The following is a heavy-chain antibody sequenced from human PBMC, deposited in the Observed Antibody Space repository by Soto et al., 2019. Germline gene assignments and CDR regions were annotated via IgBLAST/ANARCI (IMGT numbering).Heavy chain of an antibody. CDR2: IYYSGST. CDR3: ARVSRMSTLFDY. CDR1: GGSISSGGYY. Sequence: SETLSLTCTVSGGSISSGGYYWSWIRQHPGKGLGWIGYIYYSGSTYYNPSLKSRVTISVDTSKNQFSLKLSSVTAADTAVYYCARVSRMSTLFDYWGQGTLVTVSS. J-gene: IGHJ4*02. D-gene: IGHD3-3*02. V-gene: IGHV4-31*03.